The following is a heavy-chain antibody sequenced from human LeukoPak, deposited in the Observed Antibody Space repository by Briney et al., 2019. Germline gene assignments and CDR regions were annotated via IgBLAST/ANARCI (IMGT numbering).Heavy chain of an antibody. J-gene: IGHJ4*02. Sequence: PGGSLTLSCAASGFTFSSYSMNWVRQAPGKGLEWVAYISSSSSTIYYADSVKGRFTISRDNAKNSLYLQMNSLRDEDTAVYYCARTRDYYDSSGAQPSDYWGQGTLVTVSS. CDR1: GFTFSSYS. CDR3: ARTRDYYDSSGAQPSDY. CDR2: ISSSSSTI. V-gene: IGHV3-48*02. D-gene: IGHD3-22*01.